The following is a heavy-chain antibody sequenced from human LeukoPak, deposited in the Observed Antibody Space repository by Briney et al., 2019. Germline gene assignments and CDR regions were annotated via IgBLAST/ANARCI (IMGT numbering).Heavy chain of an antibody. V-gene: IGHV4-59*01. J-gene: IGHJ2*01. D-gene: IGHD4-11*01. Sequence: SETLSLTCTVSGGSIGSYYWSWIRQPPGKGLEWIGYTHYSGSTNHNPSLKSRVTISIATSKNQIPLRLTSVTAADTAVYYCAGYGNYWDWYFDLWGRGTLVTVSS. CDR3: AGYGNYWDWYFDL. CDR1: GGSIGSYY. CDR2: THYSGST.